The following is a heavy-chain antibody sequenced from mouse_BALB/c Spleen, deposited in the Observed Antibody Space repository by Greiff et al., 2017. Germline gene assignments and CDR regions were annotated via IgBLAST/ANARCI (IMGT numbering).Heavy chain of an antibody. CDR1: GDSITSGY. J-gene: IGHJ1*01. V-gene: IGHV3-8*02. Sequence: EVQLQESGPSLVKPSQTLSLTCSVTGDSITSGYWNWIRKFPGNKLEYMGYISYSGSTYYNPSLKSRISITRDTSKNQYYLQLNSVTTEDTATYYCARRRYYRYDGWYFDVWGAGTTVTVSS. CDR3: ARRRYYRYDGWYFDV. D-gene: IGHD2-14*01. CDR2: ISYSGST.